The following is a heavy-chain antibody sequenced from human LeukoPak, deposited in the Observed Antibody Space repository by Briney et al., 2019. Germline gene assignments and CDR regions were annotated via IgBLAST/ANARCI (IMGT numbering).Heavy chain of an antibody. J-gene: IGHJ5*02. V-gene: IGHV1-24*01. D-gene: IGHD4-17*01. CDR2: FDPEDGET. Sequence: ASVKVSCKVSGYTLTKLSMHWVRQAPGKGLEWMGGFDPEDGETIYAQKFQGRVTMTEDTSTDTAYMELSSLRSEDTAVYYCATGFYGVHWFDPWGQGTLVTVSS. CDR1: GYTLTKLS. CDR3: ATGFYGVHWFDP.